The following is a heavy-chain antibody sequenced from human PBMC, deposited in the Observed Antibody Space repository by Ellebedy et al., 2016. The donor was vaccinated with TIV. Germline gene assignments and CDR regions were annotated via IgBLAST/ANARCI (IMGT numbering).Heavy chain of an antibody. V-gene: IGHV4-59*01. D-gene: IGHD4-17*01. CDR2: IYYSGSS. J-gene: IGHJ4*02. CDR1: GGSISTYY. Sequence: SETLSLTXTVSGGSISTYYWSWIRQPPGKGLEWIGYIYYSGSSNYNPSLKSRVTISGDTSKSQFFLKLSSVTAADTAAYYCASHYGLDYWGQGTLVTVSS. CDR3: ASHYGLDY.